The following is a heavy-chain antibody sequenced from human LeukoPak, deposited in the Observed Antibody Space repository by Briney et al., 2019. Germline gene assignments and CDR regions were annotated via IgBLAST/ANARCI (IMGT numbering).Heavy chain of an antibody. CDR1: GFTFSSYG. D-gene: IGHD6-19*01. CDR2: ISYDGSNK. Sequence: GGSLRLSCAASGFTFSSYGMHWVHQAPGKGLEWVAVISYDGSNKYYADSVKGRFTFSRDNSKNALYLQMNSLRAEDTAVYYCAKDRTAVAGTGSLDYWGQGTLVTVSS. V-gene: IGHV3-30*18. CDR3: AKDRTAVAGTGSLDY. J-gene: IGHJ4*02.